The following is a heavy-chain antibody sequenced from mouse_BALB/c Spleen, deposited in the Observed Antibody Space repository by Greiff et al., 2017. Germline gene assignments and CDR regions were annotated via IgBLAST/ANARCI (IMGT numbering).Heavy chain of an antibody. D-gene: IGHD2-3*01. V-gene: IGHV14-3*02. Sequence: VQLQQSGAELVKPGASVKLSCTASGFNIKDTYMHWVKQRPEQGLEWIGRIDPANGNTKYDPKFQGKVTITADTSSNTAYLQLSSLTSEDTAVYYCAYDCYYRWGQGTLVTVSA. CDR1: GFNIKDTY. J-gene: IGHJ3*02. CDR3: AYDCYYR. CDR2: IDPANGNT.